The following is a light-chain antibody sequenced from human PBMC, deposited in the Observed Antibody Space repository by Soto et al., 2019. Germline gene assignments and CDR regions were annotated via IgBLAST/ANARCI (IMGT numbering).Light chain of an antibody. CDR1: SSDVGGYNY. Sequence: QSALTQPRPVSGSPGQSLTISCTGTSSDVGGYNYVSWYQQYPGKVPKLMIYDVTKRPSGVPDRFSGSKSGNTASLTISGLQAEDEADYYCCSHAGSYTYVFGTGTKVTVL. V-gene: IGLV2-11*01. CDR3: CSHAGSYTYV. CDR2: DVT. J-gene: IGLJ1*01.